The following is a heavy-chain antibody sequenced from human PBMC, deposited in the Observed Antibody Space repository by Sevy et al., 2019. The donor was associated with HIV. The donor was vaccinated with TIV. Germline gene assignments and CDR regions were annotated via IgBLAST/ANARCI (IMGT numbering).Heavy chain of an antibody. J-gene: IGHJ6*03. CDR2: ISYDGSNK. Sequence: GGSLRLSCAASGFTFSSYGMHWVRQAPGKGLEWVAVISYDGSNKYYAHSVKGRFTISRDNSKNTLYLQMNSLRAEDTAVYYCAKSSCSSTSCWWGYYYYYMDVWGKGTTVTVSS. CDR3: AKSSCSSTSCWWGYYYYYMDV. CDR1: GFTFSSYG. V-gene: IGHV3-30*18. D-gene: IGHD2-2*01.